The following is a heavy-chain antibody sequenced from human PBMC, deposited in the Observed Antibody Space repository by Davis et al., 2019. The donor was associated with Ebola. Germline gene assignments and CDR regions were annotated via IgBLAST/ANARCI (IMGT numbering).Heavy chain of an antibody. D-gene: IGHD5/OR15-5a*01. J-gene: IGHJ5*02. CDR2: ISGSGGST. Sequence: GESLKISCAASGFTFSSYAMSWVRQAPGKGLEWVSAISGSGGSTYYADSVKGRFTISRDNSKNTLYLQMNSLRAEDTAVYYCARTVSVWFDPWGQGTLVTVSS. CDR1: GFTFSSYA. CDR3: ARTVSVWFDP. V-gene: IGHV3-23*01.